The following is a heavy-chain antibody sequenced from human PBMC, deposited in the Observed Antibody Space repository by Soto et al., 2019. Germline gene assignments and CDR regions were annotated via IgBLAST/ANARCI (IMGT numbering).Heavy chain of an antibody. CDR2: IKQDGSEK. V-gene: IGHV3-7*04. CDR3: ARDHLGYCSGETCYWAEYFNY. CDR1: GLKFSNYW. D-gene: IGHD2-15*01. Sequence: GGSMRLSSAASGLKFSNYWVSWVRQATGKGLEWVANIKQDGSEKYYVDSVKGRFTISRDNAKNSLYLQMNSLRGEDTAVYYCARDHLGYCSGETCYWAEYFNYWGQGTQVTVSS. J-gene: IGHJ4*02.